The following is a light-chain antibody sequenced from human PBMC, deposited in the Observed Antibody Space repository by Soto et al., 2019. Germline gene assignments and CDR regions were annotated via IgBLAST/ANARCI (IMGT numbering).Light chain of an antibody. Sequence: QSALTQPASVSGSPGQSITISCTGTSSDVGSYTLVSWYQQHPGKAPKLMIYEGSRRPSGVSNRFSGSKSGNTASLTISGLQAEDEADYYGCSYAGRCTWVFGGGTKLTVL. CDR2: EGS. V-gene: IGLV2-23*01. CDR1: SSDVGSYTL. CDR3: CSYAGRCTWV. J-gene: IGLJ3*02.